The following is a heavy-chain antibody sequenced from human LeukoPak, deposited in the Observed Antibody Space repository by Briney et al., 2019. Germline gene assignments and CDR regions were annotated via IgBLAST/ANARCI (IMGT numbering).Heavy chain of an antibody. CDR2: IYHSGST. CDR3: AREHLYDSSGYYYWFDP. D-gene: IGHD3-22*01. Sequence: SETLSLTCTVSGYSISSGYYWGWIRQPPGKGLEWIGSIYHSGSTYYNTSLKSRVTISVDTSKNQFSLKLSSVTAADTAVYYCAREHLYDSSGYYYWFDPWGQGTLVTVSS. CDR1: GYSISSGYY. J-gene: IGHJ5*02. V-gene: IGHV4-38-2*02.